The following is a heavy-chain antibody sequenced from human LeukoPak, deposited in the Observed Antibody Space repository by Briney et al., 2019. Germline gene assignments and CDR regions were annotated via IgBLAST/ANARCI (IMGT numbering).Heavy chain of an antibody. J-gene: IGHJ4*02. Sequence: SVKVSCKASGGTFSSYAISWVRQAPGQGLEWMGRIIPILGIANYAQKFQGRVAITADKSTSTAYMELSSLRSEDTAVYYCARDLSTNSDFDYWGQGTLVTVSS. D-gene: IGHD1/OR15-1a*01. CDR1: GGTFSSYA. CDR2: IIPILGIA. V-gene: IGHV1-69*04. CDR3: ARDLSTNSDFDY.